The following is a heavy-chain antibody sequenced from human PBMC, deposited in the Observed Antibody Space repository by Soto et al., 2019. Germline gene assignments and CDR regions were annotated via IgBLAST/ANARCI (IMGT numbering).Heavy chain of an antibody. CDR2: IISYNGNT. V-gene: IGHV1-18*01. CDR1: GYTFTSSG. CDR3: ERDESGYSSGWYGTYYYYGMDV. Sequence: QVQLVQSGAEVKKPGASVKVSCKASGYTFTSSGISWVRQAPGQGLEWMGWIISYNGNTNYAQKLQGRVTMTTDTSTSKTYMELRSVRADDTAVYYCERDESGYSSGWYGTYYYYGMDVWGQGTTVTVS. D-gene: IGHD6-19*01. J-gene: IGHJ6*02.